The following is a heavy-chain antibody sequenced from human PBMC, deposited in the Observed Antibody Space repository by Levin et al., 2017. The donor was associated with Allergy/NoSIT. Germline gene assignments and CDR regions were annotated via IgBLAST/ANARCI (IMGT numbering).Heavy chain of an antibody. J-gene: IGHJ4*02. V-gene: IGHV1-69*02. CDR3: ARAIYDSSGSQPERH. D-gene: IGHD3-22*01. CDR2: IIPILGIA. Sequence: KISCKASGGTFSSYTISWVRQAPGQGLEWMGRIIPILGIANYAQKFQGRVTITADKSTSTAYMELSSLRSEDTAVYYCARAIYDSSGSQPERHWGQGTLVTVSS. CDR1: GGTFSSYT.